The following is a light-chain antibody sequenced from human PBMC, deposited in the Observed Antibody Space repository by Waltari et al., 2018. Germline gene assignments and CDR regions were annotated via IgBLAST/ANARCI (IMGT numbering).Light chain of an antibody. V-gene: IGLV4-69*01. Sequence: QLELTQSPSASASLGASVKLPCTLSRRHGRYPFAWPQQQPGRGPRYLMNVDIDGSHTKGDGIPDRFSGSSSGAERSLTISSLQSEDEADYYCQTWGTGIVVFGGGTKLTVL. CDR1: RRHGRYP. CDR3: QTWGTGIVV. CDR2: VDIDGSH. J-gene: IGLJ2*01.